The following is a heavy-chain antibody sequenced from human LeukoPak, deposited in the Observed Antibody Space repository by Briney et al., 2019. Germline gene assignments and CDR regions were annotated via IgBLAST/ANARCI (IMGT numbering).Heavy chain of an antibody. CDR3: ARVYFDWLFQFDP. V-gene: IGHV1-8*01. CDR2: MNPNSGNT. CDR1: GYTFTSYD. Sequence: ASVKVSCKASGYTFTSYDINWVRQATGQGLEWMGWMNPNSGNTGYAQKFQGRVTMTRNTSISTAYMELSSLRSEDTAVYYCARVYFDWLFQFDPWGQGTLVTVSS. D-gene: IGHD3-9*01. J-gene: IGHJ5*02.